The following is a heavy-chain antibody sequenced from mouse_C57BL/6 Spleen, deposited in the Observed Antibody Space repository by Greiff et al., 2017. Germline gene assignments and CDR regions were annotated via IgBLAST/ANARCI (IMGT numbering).Heavy chain of an antibody. J-gene: IGHJ3*01. D-gene: IGHD2-12*01. Sequence: QVQLQQPGPELVMPGASVKLSCKASGYTFTSYWMHWVKQRPGQGLEWIGEIYPSDGYTNYNQKFKGKSTLTVDKSSSTAYMQLSSLTSEDSAVYYCAYSKLAYWGQGTLVTVSA. CDR1: GYTFTSYW. CDR2: IYPSDGYT. CDR3: AYSKLAY. V-gene: IGHV1-69*01.